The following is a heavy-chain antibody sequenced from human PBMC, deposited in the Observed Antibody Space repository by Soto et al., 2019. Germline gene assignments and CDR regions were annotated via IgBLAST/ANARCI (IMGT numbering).Heavy chain of an antibody. CDR3: ATGFTMVRGVLDY. V-gene: IGHV1-24*01. CDR1: GYTNTELS. CDR2: FDPEDGET. Sequence: ASLKVSCKVSGYTNTELSMHWVRKNPGKGLEWMGGFDPEDGETIYAQKFQGRVTMTEDTSTDTAYMELSSLRSEDTAVYYCATGFTMVRGVLDYWGQGTLVTVSS. D-gene: IGHD3-10*01. J-gene: IGHJ4*02.